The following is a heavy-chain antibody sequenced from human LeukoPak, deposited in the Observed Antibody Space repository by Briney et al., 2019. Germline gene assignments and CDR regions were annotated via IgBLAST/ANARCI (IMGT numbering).Heavy chain of an antibody. CDR1: GFTFSSYG. CDR2: ASSTSNYI. V-gene: IGHV3-21*01. Sequence: GRSLRLSCAASGFTFSSYGMHCDRQAPGKRLDWVSSASSTSNYIYYADSGEGRFTISRDNAKSSLYLQMNSLRADDTAVYYCARELNRGSYWSFDYWGQGTLVTVSS. J-gene: IGHJ4*02. D-gene: IGHD1-26*01. CDR3: ARELNRGSYWSFDY.